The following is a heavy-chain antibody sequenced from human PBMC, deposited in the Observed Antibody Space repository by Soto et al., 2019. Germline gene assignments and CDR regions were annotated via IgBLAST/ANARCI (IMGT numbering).Heavy chain of an antibody. CDR2: IGAAGDT. CDR1: GLTFWIYD. D-gene: IGHD2-15*01. CDR3: ARVLRYCSGGSCYFPNGMDV. J-gene: IGHJ6*02. V-gene: IGHV3-13*01. Sequence: PAGSLGLACASCGLTFWIYDMHWARQAKGKGLEWVSAIGAAGDTYYPGSVKGRFTISRENAKNSLYLQMNSLRAEDTAVYYCARVLRYCSGGSCYFPNGMDVWGQGTTVTVSS.